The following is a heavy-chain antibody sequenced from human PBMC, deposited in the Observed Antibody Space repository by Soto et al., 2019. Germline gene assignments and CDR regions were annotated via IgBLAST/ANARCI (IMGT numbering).Heavy chain of an antibody. CDR1: GGSFNSHS. D-gene: IGHD1-1*01. Sequence: QVQLVQSGAEVKKPGSSVIVSCKASGGSFNSHSINWVRQAPGQGLQWVGRFIPIRGLANYAQSFQGRVTITADKSTITAYMELSSLGSDDKAVYYCARPSSHTATTGTFNYWGQGTPVTVAS. V-gene: IGHV1-69*02. J-gene: IGHJ4*02. CDR3: ARPSSHTATTGTFNY. CDR2: FIPIRGLA.